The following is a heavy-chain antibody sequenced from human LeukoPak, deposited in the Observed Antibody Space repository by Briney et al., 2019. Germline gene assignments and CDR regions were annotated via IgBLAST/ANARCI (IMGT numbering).Heavy chain of an antibody. J-gene: IGHJ4*02. D-gene: IGHD4-23*01. Sequence: SVKVSCKASGGTFSSYAINWVRQAPGQGLEWMGRIIPIFGIANYAQKFQGRVTITADKSTSTAYMELSSLRSEDTAVYYCAREGVWGNSYFDYWGQGTLVTVSS. CDR3: AREGVWGNSYFDY. CDR1: GGTFSSYA. CDR2: IIPIFGIA. V-gene: IGHV1-69*04.